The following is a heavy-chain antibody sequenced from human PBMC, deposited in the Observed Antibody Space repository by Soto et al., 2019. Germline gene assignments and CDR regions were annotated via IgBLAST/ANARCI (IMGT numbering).Heavy chain of an antibody. Sequence: GGSLRLSCAPSGIPLRSSATSWVRQAPGKGLEGVSAISGSGGTTYYADSVKGRFTISRDNAKNTLYLQKNSLRVEDTALYYCAKVDTVTTFDCWGQGNLVNVS. CDR3: AKVDTVTTFDC. CDR1: GIPLRSSA. D-gene: IGHD4-4*01. CDR2: ISGSGGTT. V-gene: IGHV3-23*01. J-gene: IGHJ4*02.